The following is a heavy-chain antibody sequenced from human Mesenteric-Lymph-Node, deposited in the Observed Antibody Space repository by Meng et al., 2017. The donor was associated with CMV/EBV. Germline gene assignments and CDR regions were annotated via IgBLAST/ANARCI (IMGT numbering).Heavy chain of an antibody. Sequence: ASVKVSCKASGYTFTGYYMHWVRQAPGQGLEWMGWISAYNGNTNYAQKLQGRVTMTTDTSTSTAYMELRSLRSDDTAVYYCAREGLVVVPAAVNFDYWGQGT. CDR3: AREGLVVVPAAVNFDY. V-gene: IGHV1-18*04. CDR1: GYTFTGYY. D-gene: IGHD2-2*01. CDR2: ISAYNGNT. J-gene: IGHJ4*02.